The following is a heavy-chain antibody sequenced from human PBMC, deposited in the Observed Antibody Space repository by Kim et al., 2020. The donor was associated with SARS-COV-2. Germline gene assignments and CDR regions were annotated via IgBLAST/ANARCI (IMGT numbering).Heavy chain of an antibody. J-gene: IGHJ4*02. V-gene: IGHV3-23*01. CDR1: GFTFNNYG. D-gene: IGHD3-10*01. CDR2: FTRDGIT. CDR3: GGYHGAGSHFTY. Sequence: GGSLRLSCAASGFTFNNYGLTWVRQAPGKGLERVSSFTRDGITYYADFVKRRFTISRDNSKNVLSLQMNSLRVEDTAVYYCGGYHGAGSHFTYWGQGTLVTVSS.